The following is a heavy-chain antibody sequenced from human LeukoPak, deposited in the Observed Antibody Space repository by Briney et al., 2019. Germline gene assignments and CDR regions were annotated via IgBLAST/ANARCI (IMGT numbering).Heavy chain of an antibody. CDR3: VRDPGWLQVDY. Sequence: ASVKVSCKASGYTFTDYYIHWVRQAPGQGLEWMGWIHPPSGGTNYAEKLQGRVTMTRDTSISTAYMELTRLTSDDAGVYYCVRDPGWLQVDYWGQGTLVTVSS. CDR2: IHPPSGGT. D-gene: IGHD5-24*01. V-gene: IGHV1-2*02. J-gene: IGHJ4*02. CDR1: GYTFTDYY.